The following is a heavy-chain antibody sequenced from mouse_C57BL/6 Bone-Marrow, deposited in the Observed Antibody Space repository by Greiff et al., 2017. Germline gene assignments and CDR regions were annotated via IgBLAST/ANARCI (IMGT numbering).Heavy chain of an antibody. CDR3: ARIYYYEN. CDR2: ISYDGSN. CDR1: GYSITSGYY. J-gene: IGHJ2*01. D-gene: IGHD1-1*01. Sequence: EVKLQESGPGLVKPSQSLSLTCSVTGYSITSGYYWNWIRQFPGNKLEWMGYISYDGSNNYNPSLKNRISITRDTSKNQFFLKLNSVTTEDTATYYCARIYYYENWGQGTTLTVSS. V-gene: IGHV3-6*01.